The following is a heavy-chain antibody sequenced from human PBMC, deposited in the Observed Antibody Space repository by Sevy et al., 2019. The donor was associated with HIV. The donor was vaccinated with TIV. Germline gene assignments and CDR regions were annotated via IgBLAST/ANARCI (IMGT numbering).Heavy chain of an antibody. D-gene: IGHD1-26*01. J-gene: IGHJ6*02. CDR2: IGGSGGST. CDR1: GFTFSSYA. Sequence: EGSLRLSCAASGFTFSSYAMSWVHQAPGKELEWVSAIGGSGGSTYYADSVKGRFTISRDNSKNTLYLQMNSLRAEDTAVYYCANQGAGARYGMDVWGQGTTVTVSS. V-gene: IGHV3-23*01. CDR3: ANQGAGARYGMDV.